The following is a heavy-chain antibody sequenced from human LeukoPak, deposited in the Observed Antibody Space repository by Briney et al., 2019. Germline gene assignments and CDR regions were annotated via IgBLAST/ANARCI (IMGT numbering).Heavy chain of an antibody. CDR1: GYTFSDYY. CDR3: AREYRYGYDY. CDR2: INPNSGGT. J-gene: IGHJ4*02. V-gene: IGHV1-2*02. D-gene: IGHD5-18*01. Sequence: ASVKVSCKASGYTFSDYYIHWLRQAAGQGLEWVGWINPNSGGTNYAQKYQGRVTITRDTSVSTAYMELSSLTSDDTAVYYCAREYRYGYDYWGQGTLVTVPS.